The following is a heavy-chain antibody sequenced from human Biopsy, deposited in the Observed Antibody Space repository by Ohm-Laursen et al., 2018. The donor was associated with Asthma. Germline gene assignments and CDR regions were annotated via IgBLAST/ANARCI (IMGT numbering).Heavy chain of an antibody. Sequence: GTLSLTCSVYGGSFSSFYWSWIRQSPEKGLEWMGYVYWTGSTNYTPSLKSRITMSVDTSKNRMFLELTSVTAADTAIYYCVRAVRNEQWLAPFDYWGQGKPVTVSS. CDR1: GGSFSSFY. D-gene: IGHD6-19*01. CDR3: VRAVRNEQWLAPFDY. CDR2: VYWTGST. V-gene: IGHV4-59*01. J-gene: IGHJ4*02.